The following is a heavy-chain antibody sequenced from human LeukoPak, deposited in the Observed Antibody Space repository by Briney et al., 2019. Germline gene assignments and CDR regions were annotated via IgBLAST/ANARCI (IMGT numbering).Heavy chain of an antibody. CDR1: GGSISSYY. Sequence: SETLSLTCTVSGGSISSYYWSWIRQPPGKGLEWIGYIYYSGSTNYNPSPKSRVTISVDTSKNQFSLKLSSVTAADTAVYYCARDLGATGDYWGQGTLVTVSS. D-gene: IGHD1-26*01. CDR3: ARDLGATGDY. V-gene: IGHV4-59*01. CDR2: IYYSGST. J-gene: IGHJ4*02.